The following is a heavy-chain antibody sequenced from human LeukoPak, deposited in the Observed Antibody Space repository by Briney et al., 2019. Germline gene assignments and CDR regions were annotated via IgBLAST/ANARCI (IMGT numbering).Heavy chain of an antibody. CDR3: VRDVSDYSNSHFDN. V-gene: IGHV4-39*07. Sequence: PSETLSLTCTVSGGSISSSSYYWGWIRQPPGKGLEWIGSIYYSGSTYYNPSLKSRVTISVDTSKNQFSLKLSSVTAADTAVYYCVRDVSDYSNSHFDNWGQGTLVTVSS. J-gene: IGHJ4*02. CDR1: GGSISSSSYY. D-gene: IGHD4-11*01. CDR2: IYYSGST.